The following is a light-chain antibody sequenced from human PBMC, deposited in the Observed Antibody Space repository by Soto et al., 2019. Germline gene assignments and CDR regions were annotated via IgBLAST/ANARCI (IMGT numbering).Light chain of an antibody. V-gene: IGKV3-11*01. CDR3: QQRSNWPPPHYT. CDR2: DAS. J-gene: IGKJ2*01. CDR1: QSVSSY. Sequence: EIVLTQSPATLSLSPGERATLSCRASQSVSSYLAWYQQKPGQPPRLLIYDASNRATGIPARFSGSGSGTDFTLTISSLEPEDFAVYYCQQRSNWPPPHYTFGQGTKLEIK.